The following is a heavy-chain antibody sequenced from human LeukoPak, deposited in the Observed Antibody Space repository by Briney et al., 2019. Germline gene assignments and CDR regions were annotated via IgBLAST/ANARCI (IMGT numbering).Heavy chain of an antibody. CDR3: ARDPGYSSSWPAGDGMDV. D-gene: IGHD6-13*01. Sequence: PGGSLRLSCAASGFTFSDYYMNWIRQAPGQGLEWVSYISSSGSTIYYADSVKRRFTISRDNAKNSLYLQMNSLRAEDTAVYYCARDPGYSSSWPAGDGMDVWGQGTTVTVSS. J-gene: IGHJ6*02. V-gene: IGHV3-11*01. CDR1: GFTFSDYY. CDR2: ISSSGSTI.